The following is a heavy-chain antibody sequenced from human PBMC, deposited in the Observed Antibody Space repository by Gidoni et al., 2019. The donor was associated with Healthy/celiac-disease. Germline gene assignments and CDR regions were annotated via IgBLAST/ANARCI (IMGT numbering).Heavy chain of an antibody. CDR1: GGTFSSYA. J-gene: IGHJ6*02. D-gene: IGHD2-15*01. CDR2: IIPIFGTA. CDR3: ARAVVVVVAATRRYYYYGMDV. Sequence: QVQLVQSGAEVKKPGSSVKVSCKASGGTFSSYAISWMRQAPGQGLEWVGGIIPIFGTANYAQKFQGRVTITADESTSTAYMELSSLRSEDTAVYYCARAVVVVVAATRRYYYYGMDVWGQGTTVTVSS. V-gene: IGHV1-69*01.